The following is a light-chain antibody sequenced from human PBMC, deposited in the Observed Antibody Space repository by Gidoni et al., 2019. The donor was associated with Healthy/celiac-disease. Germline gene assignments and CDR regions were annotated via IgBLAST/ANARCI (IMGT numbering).Light chain of an antibody. V-gene: IGKV1-9*01. J-gene: IGKJ3*01. Sequence: DIQLTQSPSSLSASVGDRVNIACRASQGISSYLTWYQQKPGKAPKLLIYAAANLQSGVPSRFSGSGSGTEFTLTISSLQPEDFAIYYCQQLNSYPLTFGPGTKVEIK. CDR3: QQLNSYPLT. CDR2: AAA. CDR1: QGISSY.